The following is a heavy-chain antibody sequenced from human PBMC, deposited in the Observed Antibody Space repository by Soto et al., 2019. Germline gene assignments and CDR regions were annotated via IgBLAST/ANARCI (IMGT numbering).Heavy chain of an antibody. CDR3: AREGSADYGSYGVDV. J-gene: IGHJ6*02. D-gene: IGHD4-17*01. CDR1: GFTDYY. V-gene: IGHV1-2*02. Sequence: ASVKVSCKASGFTDYYIHWVRQAPGQGLEWMGWVNPSSGGTNYAQKFQGRVAMTRDTFISTAYMELSRLQSDDTAVYYCAREGSADYGSYGVDVWGQGNTVTV. CDR2: VNPSSGGT.